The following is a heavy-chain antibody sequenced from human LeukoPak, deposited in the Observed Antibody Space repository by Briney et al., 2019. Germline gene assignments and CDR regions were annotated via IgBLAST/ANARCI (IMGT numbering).Heavy chain of an antibody. CDR3: ARERAGYYLDY. D-gene: IGHD3-9*01. CDR2: ITSNGDST. V-gene: IGHV3-64*01. CDR1: GFTFTPYT. Sequence: GGFLRLSCAASGFTFTPYTMLWVRQAPGKGLEYVSAITSNGDSTYYTNSVKGRFTISRDNSKNTLYLQMGSLRAEDMAVYYCARERAGYYLDYWGQGTLVTVSS. J-gene: IGHJ4*02.